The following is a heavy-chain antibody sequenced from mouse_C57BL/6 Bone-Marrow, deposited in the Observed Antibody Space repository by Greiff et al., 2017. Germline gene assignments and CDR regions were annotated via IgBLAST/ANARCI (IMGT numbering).Heavy chain of an antibody. Sequence: QVQLKQPGAELVRPGSSVKLSCKASGYTFTSYWMHWVKQRPIQGLEWIGNIDPSDSETHYNQKFKDKATLTVDKSSSTAYMQLSSLTSEDSAVYYCARRRGYDVPYAMDYWGQGTSVTVSS. D-gene: IGHD2-2*01. V-gene: IGHV1-52*01. CDR2: IDPSDSET. CDR3: ARRRGYDVPYAMDY. CDR1: GYTFTSYW. J-gene: IGHJ4*01.